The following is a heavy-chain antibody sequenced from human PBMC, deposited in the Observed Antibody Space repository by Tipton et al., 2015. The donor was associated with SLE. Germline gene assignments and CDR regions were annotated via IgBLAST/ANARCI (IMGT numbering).Heavy chain of an antibody. Sequence: GLVKPSQTLSLTCAISGDRVSRISAAWTWIRQAPSRGPEWLGWTYYRSRWYDDYAVSVKGRITINPDTSKNQFSLQLNSVTPEDTAIYYCARGGLSAFDIWGQGTMVTVSS. J-gene: IGHJ3*02. D-gene: IGHD3-16*02. CDR3: ARGGLSAFDI. V-gene: IGHV6-1*01. CDR1: GDRVSRISAA. CDR2: TYYRSRWYD.